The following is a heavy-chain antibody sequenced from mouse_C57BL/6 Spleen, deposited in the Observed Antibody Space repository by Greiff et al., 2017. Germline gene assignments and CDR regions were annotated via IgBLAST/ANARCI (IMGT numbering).Heavy chain of an antibody. CDR2: ISDGGSYT. CDR3: ARDGPNLDY. CDR1: GFTFSSYA. V-gene: IGHV5-4*01. Sequence: EVQRVESGGGLVKPGGSLTLSCAASGFTFSSYAMSWVRQTPEKRLEWVATISDGGSYTYYPDNVKGRFTISRDNAKNNLYLQMSHLESEDTAMYYCARDGPNLDYWGQGTTLTVSS. J-gene: IGHJ2*01.